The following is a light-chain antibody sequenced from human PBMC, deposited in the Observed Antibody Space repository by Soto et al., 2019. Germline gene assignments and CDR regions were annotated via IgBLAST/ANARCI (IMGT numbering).Light chain of an antibody. V-gene: IGKV1-33*01. Sequence: DIQMTQSPSSLSASVGDRVTIACQSSHDVSRNLNWLQQKPGEAPKLLIYGASNLERGVPSRISGSGSGTDFTLIISRQQPEDVATYYCQQYSSMVSFGGGTAIEIK. J-gene: IGKJ4*01. CDR2: GAS. CDR3: QQYSSMVS. CDR1: HDVSRN.